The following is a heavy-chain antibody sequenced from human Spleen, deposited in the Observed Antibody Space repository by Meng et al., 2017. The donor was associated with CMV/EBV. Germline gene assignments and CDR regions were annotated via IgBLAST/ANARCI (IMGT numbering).Heavy chain of an antibody. CDR1: GFTFGDYA. CDR3: ARPTYDFWSGYFLDY. V-gene: IGHV3-48*03. Sequence: GESLKISCTASGFTFGDYAMSWVRQAPGKGLEWVSYISSSASTMYYADSVKGRFTISRDNAKNSLYLQMNSLRAEDTAVYYCARPTYDFWSGYFLDYWGQGTLVTVSS. CDR2: ISSSASTM. D-gene: IGHD3-3*01. J-gene: IGHJ4*02.